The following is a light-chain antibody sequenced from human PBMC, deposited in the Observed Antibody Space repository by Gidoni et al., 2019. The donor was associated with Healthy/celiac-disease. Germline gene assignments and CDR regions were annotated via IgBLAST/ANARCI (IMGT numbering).Light chain of an antibody. CDR1: QSVSSN. CDR3: QQYNNWHS. V-gene: IGKV3-15*01. Sequence: EIVMTQSPATLSVSPGERATLSCRASQSVSSNFAWYQQKPGQAPRLLIYGASTRATGIPARFSGSGSGTEFTLTISSLQSEDFAVYYCQQYNNWHSFXQXTKVEIK. J-gene: IGKJ1*01. CDR2: GAS.